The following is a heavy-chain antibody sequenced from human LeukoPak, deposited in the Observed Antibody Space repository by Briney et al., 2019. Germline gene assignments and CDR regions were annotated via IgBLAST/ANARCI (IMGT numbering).Heavy chain of an antibody. Sequence: ASVKVSCTASGYTFTGYYMHWVRQAPGQGLEWMGWINPNSGGTNYAQKFQGRVTMTRDTSISTAYMELSRLSSVTAADTAVYYCARGRSDSSGYYSRRGADWFDPWGQGTLVTVSS. J-gene: IGHJ5*02. V-gene: IGHV1-2*02. CDR3: ARGRSDSSGYYSRRGADWFDP. D-gene: IGHD3-22*01. CDR2: INPNSGGT. CDR1: GYTFTGYY.